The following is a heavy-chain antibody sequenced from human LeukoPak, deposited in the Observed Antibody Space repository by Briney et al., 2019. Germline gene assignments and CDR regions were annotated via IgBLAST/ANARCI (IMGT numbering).Heavy chain of an antibody. V-gene: IGHV3-30-3*01. CDR1: QFIFNHYA. J-gene: IGHJ3*01. D-gene: IGHD5-18*01. Sequence: PPGGSLRLSCAASQFIFNHYAMSWVRQAPGKGLEWVASISYDGVDKYYADSLKGRFTMSRDNSKNSVYLQMDSLRVEDTAMYYCAKDVDTVMDWANDAFDVWGQGTMVIDSS. CDR2: ISYDGVDK. CDR3: AKDVDTVMDWANDAFDV.